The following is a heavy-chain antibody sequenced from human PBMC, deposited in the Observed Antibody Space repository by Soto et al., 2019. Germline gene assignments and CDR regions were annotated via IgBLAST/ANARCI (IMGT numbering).Heavy chain of an antibody. J-gene: IGHJ4*02. Sequence: QVQLVQSGAEVKKPGASVKVSCKASGYTFTTYGISWMRQAPGQGLEWMGWISGYNGNRNYAQNLQGRVTVTTATSTSTAYMELRNLRSDDTAVYYCAREVEARGGEYDYWGQGTLVIVSS. CDR1: GYTFTTYG. CDR2: ISGYNGNR. V-gene: IGHV1-18*01. D-gene: IGHD3-16*01. CDR3: AREVEARGGEYDY.